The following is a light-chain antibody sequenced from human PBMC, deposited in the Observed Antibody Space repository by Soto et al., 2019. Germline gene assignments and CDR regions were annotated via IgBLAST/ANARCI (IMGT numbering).Light chain of an antibody. J-gene: IGKJ2*01. V-gene: IGKV3-15*01. CDR3: QQSYSSPVT. Sequence: EIVMTQSPATLSVSPGERATLSCRASQSVSSNLAWYQQKPGQAPRLLIYGASTRATGIPARFSGSGSGTEFILTISSLQSEDFAVYYCQQSYSSPVTFGQGTKLE. CDR1: QSVSSN. CDR2: GAS.